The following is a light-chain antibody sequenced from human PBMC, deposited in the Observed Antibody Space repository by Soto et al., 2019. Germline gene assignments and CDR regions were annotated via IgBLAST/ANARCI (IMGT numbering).Light chain of an antibody. CDR3: SSYAGSTNWV. CDR1: SSDVGDYNY. J-gene: IGLJ3*02. CDR2: EVS. V-gene: IGLV2-8*01. Sequence: QSVLTQPPSASGSPGQSVAISCTGSSSDVGDYNYVSWYQQHPGKAPKLMIYEVSKRPSGVPDRFSGSKSGNTASLTVSGLQAEDEADYYCSSYAGSTNWVFGGGTKLTVL.